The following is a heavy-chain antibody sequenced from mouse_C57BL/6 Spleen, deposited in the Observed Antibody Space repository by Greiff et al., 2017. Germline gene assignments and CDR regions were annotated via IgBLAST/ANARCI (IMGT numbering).Heavy chain of an antibody. CDR1: GYAFSSYW. CDR2: IYPGDGDT. CDR3: AKGYGNYEGFDY. Sequence: QVHVKQSGAELVKPGASVKISCKASGYAFSSYWMNWVKQRPGKGLEWIGQIYPGDGDTNYNGKFKGKATLTADKSSSTAYMQLSSLTSEDSAVYFCAKGYGNYEGFDYWGQGTTLTVSS. J-gene: IGHJ2*01. V-gene: IGHV1-80*01. D-gene: IGHD2-1*01.